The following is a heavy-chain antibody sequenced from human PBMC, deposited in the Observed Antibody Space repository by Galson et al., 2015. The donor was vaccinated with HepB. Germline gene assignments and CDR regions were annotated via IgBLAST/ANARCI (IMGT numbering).Heavy chain of an antibody. CDR3: AKGRGGNPLAYCFQH. CDR2: ISYDGSNK. J-gene: IGHJ1*01. Sequence: SLRLSCAASGFTFSSYGMHWVRQAPGKGLEWVAVISYDGSNKYYADSVKGRFTISRDNSKNTLYLQMNSLRAEDTAVYYCAKGRGGNPLAYCFQHWGQGTLVTVSS. D-gene: IGHD4-23*01. CDR1: GFTFSSYG. V-gene: IGHV3-30*18.